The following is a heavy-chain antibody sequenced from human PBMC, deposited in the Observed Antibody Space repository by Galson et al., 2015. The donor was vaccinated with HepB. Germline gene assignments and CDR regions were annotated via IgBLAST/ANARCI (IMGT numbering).Heavy chain of an antibody. D-gene: IGHD3-22*01. Sequence: SLRLSCAASGFTFGSYAMHWVRQAPGQGLEWAAVISYDGSNNNYADSVNGRYTISRDNSKNTLYLQVNSLQSDDTAVYYCARAGYKANGGYSHYWGQGTLVTFSS. CDR2: ISYDGSNN. CDR1: GFTFGSYA. J-gene: IGHJ4*02. CDR3: ARAGYKANGGYSHY. V-gene: IGHV3-30-3*01.